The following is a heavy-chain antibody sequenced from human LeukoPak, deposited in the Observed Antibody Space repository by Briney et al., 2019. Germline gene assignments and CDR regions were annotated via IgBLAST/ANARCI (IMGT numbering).Heavy chain of an antibody. CDR3: ARSTSITMVRGVITYYFDY. D-gene: IGHD3-10*01. CDR1: GGSISSGSYY. V-gene: IGHV4-61*02. Sequence: SETLSLTCTVSGGSISSGSYYWSWIRQPAGKGLEWIGRIYTSGSTNYNPSLSRRVTISVDTSKNQFSLKLSSVTAADTAVYYCARSTSITMVRGVITYYFDYWGQGTLVTVSS. CDR2: IYTSGST. J-gene: IGHJ4*02.